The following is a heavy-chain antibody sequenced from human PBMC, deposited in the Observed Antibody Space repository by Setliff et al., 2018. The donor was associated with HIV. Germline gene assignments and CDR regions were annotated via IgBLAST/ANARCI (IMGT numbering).Heavy chain of an antibody. D-gene: IGHD2-2*01. V-gene: IGHV1-18*01. CDR1: GYSSTSYG. Sequence: GASVKVSCKASGYSSTSYGIAWVRQAPGQGLEWMGWISVYNGDTKYAQKLQDRVTMTIDTATRTAYMEVRSLRSEDTAVYYCARDPEAQIVVVPAYMDVWGKGTTVTVSS. CDR3: ARDPEAQIVVVPAYMDV. J-gene: IGHJ6*03. CDR2: ISVYNGDT.